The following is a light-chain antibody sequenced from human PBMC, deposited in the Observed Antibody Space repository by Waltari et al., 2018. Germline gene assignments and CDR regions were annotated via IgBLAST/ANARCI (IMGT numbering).Light chain of an antibody. CDR3: QSYDSSLSGGV. CDR2: GNS. J-gene: IGLJ2*01. V-gene: IGLV1-40*01. Sequence: QSVLPQPPSVSAAPGQRVTISCPGSSPTIGAGYDVHWYQQLPGTAPKLLIYGNSNRPSGVPDRFSGSKSGTSASLAITGLQAEDEADYYCQSYDSSLSGGVFGGGTKLTVL. CDR1: SPTIGAGYD.